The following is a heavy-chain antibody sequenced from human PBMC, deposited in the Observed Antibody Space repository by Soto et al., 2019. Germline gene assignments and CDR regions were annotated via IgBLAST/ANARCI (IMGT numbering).Heavy chain of an antibody. CDR3: SSVLERTSIIPYYFDF. V-gene: IGHV1-18*04. D-gene: IGHD5-12*01. Sequence: QVQLVQSGAEVKKPGASVKVSCEASGYAFTAYSISWVRQAPGQGLEWMGWISPYNGNRNYAQKFQGRVTMTTDTSTGTAYMDLWSLTSDDTAMYFCSSVLERTSIIPYYFDFWGPGTLVTVSS. CDR1: GYAFTAYS. J-gene: IGHJ4*02. CDR2: ISPYNGNR.